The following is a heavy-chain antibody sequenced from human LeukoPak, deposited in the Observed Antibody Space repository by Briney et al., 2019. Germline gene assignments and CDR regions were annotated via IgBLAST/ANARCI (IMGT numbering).Heavy chain of an antibody. Sequence: SETLSLTCAVYGGSFSGYYWSWIRQPPGKGLEWIGEINHSGSTNYNPSLKSRVTISVDTSKNQFSLKLSSVTAEDTAVYYCARAPRAAAGYWGQGTLVTVSS. CDR2: INHSGST. D-gene: IGHD6-13*01. CDR1: GGSFSGYY. V-gene: IGHV4-34*01. J-gene: IGHJ4*02. CDR3: ARAPRAAAGY.